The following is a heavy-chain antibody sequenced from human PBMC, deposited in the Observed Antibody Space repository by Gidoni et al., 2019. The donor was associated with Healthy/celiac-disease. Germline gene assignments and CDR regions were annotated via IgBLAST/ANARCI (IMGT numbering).Heavy chain of an antibody. J-gene: IGHJ4*02. D-gene: IGHD3-22*01. CDR1: GSTFSSYW. CDR2: INSDGSST. V-gene: IGHV3-74*01. CDR3: ASLKYYYDSDEDY. Sequence: EVQLVESGGGLVQPGGSLSLSCSASGSTFSSYWMHWVRQAPGKGLVWVSRINSDGSSTSYADSVKCRFTISRDNAKNTLYLQMNSLRAEDTAVYYCASLKYYYDSDEDYWGQGTLVTVSS.